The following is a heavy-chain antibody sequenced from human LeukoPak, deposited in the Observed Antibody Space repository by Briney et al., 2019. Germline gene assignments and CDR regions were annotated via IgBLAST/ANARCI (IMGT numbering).Heavy chain of an antibody. CDR3: AGRYCSSTSCSGFDY. CDR1: GYTFTGYY. CDR2: INPNSGGT. D-gene: IGHD2-2*01. J-gene: IGHJ4*02. V-gene: IGHV1-2*02. Sequence: ASVKVSCKASGYTFTGYYMHWVRQAPGQGLEWMGWINPNSGGTNYAQKFQGRVTMTRDTSISTAYMELSRLRSDDTAVYYCAGRYCSSTSCSGFDYWGQGTLVTVSS.